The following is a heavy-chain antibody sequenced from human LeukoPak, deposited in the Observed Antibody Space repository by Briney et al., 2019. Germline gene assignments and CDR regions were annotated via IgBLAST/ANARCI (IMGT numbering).Heavy chain of an antibody. CDR2: IIPILGIA. Sequence: ASVKVSCKASGGTFSSYAISWVRQAPGQGLEWMGRIIPILGIANYAQKFQGRVTITADKSTSTAYMELSSLRSEVTAVYYCASWTSIAAAGPNAFDIWGQGTMVTVSS. CDR3: ASWTSIAAAGPNAFDI. CDR1: GGTFSSYA. V-gene: IGHV1-69*04. D-gene: IGHD6-13*01. J-gene: IGHJ3*02.